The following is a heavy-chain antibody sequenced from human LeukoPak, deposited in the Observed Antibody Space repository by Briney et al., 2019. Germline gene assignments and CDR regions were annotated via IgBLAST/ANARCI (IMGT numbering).Heavy chain of an antibody. CDR2: ISAIGATR. D-gene: IGHD6-19*01. Sequence: GGSLRLSCAASGVTLSIDFMSRVRQAPGKGLEWVAAISAIGATRNYADSVKGRFTISRDNSRNTLYLQINSLRAEDTSFYFCQTEAVVAFYYLDSWGQGTLVTVSS. V-gene: IGHV3-23*01. CDR3: QTEAVVAFYYLDS. CDR1: GVTLSIDF. J-gene: IGHJ4*02.